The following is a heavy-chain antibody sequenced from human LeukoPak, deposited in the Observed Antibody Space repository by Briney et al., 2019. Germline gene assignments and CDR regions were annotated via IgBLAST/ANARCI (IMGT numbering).Heavy chain of an antibody. Sequence: TGGSLRLSCAASGFTFSSYSMNWVRQAPGKGLEWVSSISSSGSYMYYADSVKGRFTISRDNAKNSLYLQMNSLRAEDTAVYYCARLTNLDYWGQGTLVTVSS. D-gene: IGHD4/OR15-4a*01. CDR1: GFTFSSYS. J-gene: IGHJ4*02. CDR2: ISSSGSYM. CDR3: ARLTNLDY. V-gene: IGHV3-21*01.